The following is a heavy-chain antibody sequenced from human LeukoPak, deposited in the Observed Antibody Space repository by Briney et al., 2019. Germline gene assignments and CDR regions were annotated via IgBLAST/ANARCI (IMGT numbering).Heavy chain of an antibody. CDR1: GGTFSSYA. V-gene: IGHV1-69*04. Sequence: SVKVSCKASGGTFSSYAISWVRQAPGQGLEWMGRIIPILGIANYAQKFQGRVTITADKSTSTAYMELSSLRSEDTAVYYCATELPMAQPYYWGQGTLVTVSS. CDR2: IIPILGIA. D-gene: IGHD3-10*01. J-gene: IGHJ4*02. CDR3: ATELPMAQPYY.